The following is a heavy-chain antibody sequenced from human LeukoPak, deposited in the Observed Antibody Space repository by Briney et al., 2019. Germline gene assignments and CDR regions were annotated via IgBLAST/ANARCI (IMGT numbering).Heavy chain of an antibody. Sequence: ASVKVSCTASGYTFTGYYMHWVRQAPGQGLEWMGWINPNSGGTNYAQKFQGRVTMTRDTSISTAYMELSRLRSDDTAVYYCARVGVLLDAFDIWGQGTMVTVSS. J-gene: IGHJ3*02. CDR2: INPNSGGT. V-gene: IGHV1-2*02. CDR3: ARVGVLLDAFDI. D-gene: IGHD3-10*01. CDR1: GYTFTGYY.